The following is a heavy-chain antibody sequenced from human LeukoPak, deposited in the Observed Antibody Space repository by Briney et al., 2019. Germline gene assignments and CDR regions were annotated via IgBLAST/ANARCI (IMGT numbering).Heavy chain of an antibody. V-gene: IGHV3-21*01. CDR2: ISSSSSYI. D-gene: IGHD5-24*01. CDR1: GFTFSSYS. J-gene: IGHJ4*02. CDR3: ARDLGGYNYGLFDY. Sequence: GGSLRLSCAASGFTFSSYSMNWVRQAPGKGLEWVSSISSSSSYIYYADSVKGRFTISRDNAKNSLYLQMNSLRAEDTAVYYCARDLGGYNYGLFDYWGQGTLVTVSS.